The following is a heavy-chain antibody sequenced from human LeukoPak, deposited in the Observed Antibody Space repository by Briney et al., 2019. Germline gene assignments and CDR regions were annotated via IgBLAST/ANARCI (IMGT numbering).Heavy chain of an antibody. CDR1: GFTFSSYE. Sequence: PGGSLRLSCAASGFTFSSYEMNWVRQAPGKGLGWVSYISTSASTIYYADSVKGRFTSSRDNAKNSLYLQMNSLRAEDTAVYYCARDQLYCTGGTCYFDYWGQGTLVTVSS. D-gene: IGHD2-8*02. CDR2: ISTSASTI. J-gene: IGHJ4*02. V-gene: IGHV3-48*03. CDR3: ARDQLYCTGGTCYFDY.